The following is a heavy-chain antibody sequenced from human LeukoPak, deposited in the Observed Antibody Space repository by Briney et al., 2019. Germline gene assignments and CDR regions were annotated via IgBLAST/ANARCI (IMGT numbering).Heavy chain of an antibody. CDR1: GLTFSTYW. J-gene: IGHJ4*02. V-gene: IGHV3-7*01. CDR3: ARGCTSSSCYDY. D-gene: IGHD2-2*01. Sequence: GGSLRLSCAASGLTFSTYWMTWVRQAPGKGLEWVATTNQDGSEKYYVDSVKGRFTISRDNAKNSLSLQMNSLRAEDTAVYYCARGCTSSSCYDYWGQGTLVTVSS. CDR2: TNQDGSEK.